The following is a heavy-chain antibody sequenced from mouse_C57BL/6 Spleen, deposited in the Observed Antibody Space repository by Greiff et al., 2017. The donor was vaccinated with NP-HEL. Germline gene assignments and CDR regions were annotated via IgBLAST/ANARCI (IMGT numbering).Heavy chain of an antibody. CDR3: ARVGDYGSRTYFDY. Sequence: EVQVVESGGGLVKPGGSLKLSCAASGFTFSSYAMSWVRQTPEKRLEWVATISDGGSYTYYPDNVKGRFTISRDNAKNNLYLQMSHLKSEDTAMYYCARVGDYGSRTYFDYWGQGTTLTVSS. J-gene: IGHJ2*01. V-gene: IGHV5-4*01. CDR2: ISDGGSYT. D-gene: IGHD1-1*01. CDR1: GFTFSSYA.